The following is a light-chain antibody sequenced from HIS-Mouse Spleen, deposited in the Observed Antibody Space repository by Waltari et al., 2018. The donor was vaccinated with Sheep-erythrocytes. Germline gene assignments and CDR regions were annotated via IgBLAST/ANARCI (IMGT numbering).Light chain of an antibody. CDR1: QSLLHSNGYNS. CDR2: LGS. Sequence: DIVMTQSPLSLPVTPGEPASISCRSSQSLLHSNGYNSLDGYLQKPGQSPQLLIYLGSNRASGVPDRFSGSGSGTDFTLKISRVEAEDVGVYYCMQALQTPRLTFGGGTKVEIK. V-gene: IGKV2-28*01. J-gene: IGKJ4*01. CDR3: MQALQTPRLT.